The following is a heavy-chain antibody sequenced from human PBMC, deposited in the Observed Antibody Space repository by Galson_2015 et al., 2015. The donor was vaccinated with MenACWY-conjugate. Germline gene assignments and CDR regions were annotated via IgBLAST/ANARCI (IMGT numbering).Heavy chain of an antibody. D-gene: IGHD2-21*01. CDR1: GGSISNHY. CDR3: ARLRVPYSFEY. Sequence: SETLSLTCTVSGGSISNHYWSWIRQPPGKGLEWIGYVYYSGSTNYNPSLKSRVTISVDTSKNQFSLELSSVTAADTAVYYCARLRVPYSFEYWGQGTLVTVSS. J-gene: IGHJ4*02. CDR2: VYYSGST. V-gene: IGHV4-59*11.